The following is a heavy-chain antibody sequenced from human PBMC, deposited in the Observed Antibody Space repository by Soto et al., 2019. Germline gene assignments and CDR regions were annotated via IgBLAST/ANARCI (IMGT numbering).Heavy chain of an antibody. D-gene: IGHD2-15*01. CDR1: GYSFTSYG. CDR3: ARMGYCSGGSCYPGTSDY. V-gene: IGHV1-18*04. CDR2: ISAYNGNT. Sequence: QVQLVQSGAEVKKPGASVKVSCTASGYSFTSYGISWVRQAPGQGLEWMGWISAYNGNTAYAQKLQGRVTMTTDTSTNTAYLDLRSLRSDDTALYYCARMGYCSGGSCYPGTSDYWGQGTLVTVSS. J-gene: IGHJ4*02.